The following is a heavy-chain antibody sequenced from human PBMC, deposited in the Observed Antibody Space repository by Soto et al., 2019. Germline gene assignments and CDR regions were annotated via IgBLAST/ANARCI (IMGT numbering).Heavy chain of an antibody. V-gene: IGHV3-23*01. CDR2: ITGSGGGT. CDR3: AKRPLTAAGFDY. Sequence: EVQLLESGGGLVQPGGSLRLSCAASGFTFSNYVMTWVRQAPGKGLEWVSVITGSGGGTYFVDSVKGRFTLSRDNSKNTVYLQRNSLRAEDTAVYYCAKRPLTAAGFDYWGQGTLVTVSS. CDR1: GFTFSNYV. D-gene: IGHD6-13*01. J-gene: IGHJ4*02.